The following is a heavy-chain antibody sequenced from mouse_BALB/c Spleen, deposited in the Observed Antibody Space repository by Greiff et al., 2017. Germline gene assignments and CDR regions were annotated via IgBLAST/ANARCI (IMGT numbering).Heavy chain of an antibody. J-gene: IGHJ3*01. Sequence: QVQLKESGAELVRPGSSVKISCKASGYAFSSYWMNWVKQRPGQGLEWIGQIYPGDGDTNYNGKFKGKATLTADKSSSTAYMQLSSLTSEDSAVYFCARGGGREAWFAYWGQGTLVTVSA. V-gene: IGHV1-80*01. CDR2: IYPGDGDT. CDR3: ARGGGREAWFAY. CDR1: GYAFSSYW.